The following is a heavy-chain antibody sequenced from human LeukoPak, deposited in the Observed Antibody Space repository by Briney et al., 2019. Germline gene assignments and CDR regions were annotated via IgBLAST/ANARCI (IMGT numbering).Heavy chain of an antibody. CDR2: IYHSGST. Sequence: PSETLSLTCAVSGHSISSGHYWGWIRQSPGKGLEWIGTIYHSGSTYYNPSLRSRVTLSVDTSKNQFTLRLSSVTAADTAVYYCGRHPDIYPIPPVEYWGQGTLVTVSS. D-gene: IGHD2-15*01. CDR1: GHSISSGHY. J-gene: IGHJ4*02. V-gene: IGHV4-38-2*01. CDR3: GRHPDIYPIPPVEY.